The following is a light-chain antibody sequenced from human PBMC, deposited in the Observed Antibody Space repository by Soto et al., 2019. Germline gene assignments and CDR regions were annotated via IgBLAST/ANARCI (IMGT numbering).Light chain of an antibody. V-gene: IGKV2-30*01. J-gene: IGKJ1*01. CDR1: QSLVDNDGSTY. CDR2: KVS. CDR3: MQTTPWPRT. Sequence: DAVLTQSPLSLPVTLGQPASISCRSSQSLVDNDGSTYLHWFQQRQGQSPRRLIYKVSNRDSGVPDRFRGSGSGTDFTLKISRVEAEDVGVYYCMQTTPWPRTFGQGTKVEIK.